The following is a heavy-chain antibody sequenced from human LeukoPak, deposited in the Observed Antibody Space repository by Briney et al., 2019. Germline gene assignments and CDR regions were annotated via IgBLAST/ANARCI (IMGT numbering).Heavy chain of an antibody. CDR2: IHPNSGDT. V-gene: IGHV1-2*02. J-gene: IGHJ4*02. Sequence: ASVKVSCKTSGYTFTGYYLHWVRQAPGQGLEWMGWIHPNSGDTYYAQKFQGRVTMTRDTSISTAYMELTRLTSDDTSIYYCTREDYWGQGTLVTVSS. CDR1: GYTFTGYY. CDR3: TREDY.